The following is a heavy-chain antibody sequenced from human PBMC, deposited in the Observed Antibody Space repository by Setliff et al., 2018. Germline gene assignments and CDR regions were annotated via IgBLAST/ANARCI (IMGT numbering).Heavy chain of an antibody. CDR1: GDTFTSYG. CDR3: VREYSGGGLN. Sequence: ASVTVSCKASGDTFTSYGFSWVRQAPGQGLEWMGRISVYNGNTNYGQKYQGRVAMTTDTSTNTVYMALRSPRSDDTAVYFCVREYSGGGLNWGQGTMVTVSS. CDR2: ISVYNGNT. D-gene: IGHD1-26*01. J-gene: IGHJ3*01. V-gene: IGHV1-18*01.